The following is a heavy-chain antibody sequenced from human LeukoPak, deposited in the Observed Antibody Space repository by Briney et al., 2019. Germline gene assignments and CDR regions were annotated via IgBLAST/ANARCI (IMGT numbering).Heavy chain of an antibody. V-gene: IGHV3-74*01. CDR3: ARDRDWNRQKDGYNSFDY. Sequence: GGSLRLSCAASGFTFSSYWMHWVRQSPGKGLVWVSRINSDGSSTIYADSVKGRFTISRDNAKNTLYLQMNSLRAEDTAVYYCARDRDWNRQKDGYNSFDYWGQGTLVTVSS. J-gene: IGHJ4*02. D-gene: IGHD5-24*01. CDR2: INSDGSST. CDR1: GFTFSSYW.